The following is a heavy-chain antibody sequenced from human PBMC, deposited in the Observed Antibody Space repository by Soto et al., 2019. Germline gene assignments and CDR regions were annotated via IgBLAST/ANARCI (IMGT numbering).Heavy chain of an antibody. CDR1: GYTFTSYG. V-gene: IGHV1-2*04. D-gene: IGHD2-15*01. Sequence: ASVKVSCKASGYTFTSYGMHWVRQAPGQGLEWMGWINANRGDTNYAQKFQGWVTITRDTSISTAYMELSRLRSDDTAVYYCARGYCSGGSCFAWFDPWGQGTLVTVSS. CDR2: INANRGDT. J-gene: IGHJ5*02. CDR3: ARGYCSGGSCFAWFDP.